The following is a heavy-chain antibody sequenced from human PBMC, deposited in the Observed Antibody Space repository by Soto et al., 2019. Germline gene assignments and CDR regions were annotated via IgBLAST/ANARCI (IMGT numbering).Heavy chain of an antibody. CDR1: GGTFSSYA. CDR2: IIPIFGTA. CDR3: ARDAYSRASQTYNWFDT. J-gene: IGHJ5*02. V-gene: IGHV1-69*13. D-gene: IGHD3-22*01. Sequence: SVKVSCKASGGTFSSYAISWVRQAPGQGLEWMGGIIPIFGTANYAQKFQGRVTITADESTSTAYMELSSLRSEDTAVYYCARDAYSRASQTYNWFDTWGQGTLGTVAA.